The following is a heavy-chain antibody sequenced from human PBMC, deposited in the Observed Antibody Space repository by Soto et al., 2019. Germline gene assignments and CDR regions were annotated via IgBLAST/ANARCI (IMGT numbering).Heavy chain of an antibody. J-gene: IGHJ4*02. V-gene: IGHV3-30*04. CDR2: ISYDGSNK. D-gene: IGHD3-22*01. CDR3: AKDPNASLSRGFFDY. CDR1: EVTSGGYA. Sequence: YCGACEVTSGGYAVHWVRQPKGKGLEWVAVISYDGSNKYYADSVKGRFTISRDNSKNTLYLQMNSLRAEDTAVYYCAKDPNASLSRGFFDYWGQGTLVTVSS.